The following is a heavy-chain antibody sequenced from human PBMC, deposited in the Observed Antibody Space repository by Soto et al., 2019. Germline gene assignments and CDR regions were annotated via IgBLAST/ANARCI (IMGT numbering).Heavy chain of an antibody. Sequence: EVQLLESGGGLIQPGGSLRLSCVGSGFIFRTYTMNWVRQAPGKGLEWIAGIYGGGDGAVYADSVRGRVTISRDNSKNTRYLQMSSLRAEDTAVYYCPKDRVPDSRWNFDYWGQGTLVTVSS. V-gene: IGHV3-23*01. D-gene: IGHD2-15*01. CDR2: IYGGGDGA. CDR3: PKDRVPDSRWNFDY. J-gene: IGHJ4*02. CDR1: GFIFRTYT.